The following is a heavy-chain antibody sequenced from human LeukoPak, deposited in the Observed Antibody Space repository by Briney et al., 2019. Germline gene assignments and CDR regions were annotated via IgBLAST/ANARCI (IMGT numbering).Heavy chain of an antibody. D-gene: IGHD3-9*01. J-gene: IGHJ4*02. CDR1: GFTFSNFP. CDR2: ISHDGSNK. V-gene: IGHV3-30-3*01. CDR3: ARAPERYFDWLSKPAYFDY. Sequence: PGGSLRLSCAASGFTFSNFPIYWVRQVPGKGLEWVAVISHDGSNKYYADSVKGRFTISRDNSKNTLYLQMNSLRAEDTAVYYCARAPERYFDWLSKPAYFDYWGQGTLVTVSS.